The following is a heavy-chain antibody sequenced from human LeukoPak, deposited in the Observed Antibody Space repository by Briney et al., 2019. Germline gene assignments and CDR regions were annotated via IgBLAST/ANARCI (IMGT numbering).Heavy chain of an antibody. CDR1: GLIFRNYA. D-gene: IGHD3-10*01. J-gene: IGHJ3*01. CDR2: ISGSSSYI. V-gene: IGHV3-23*01. Sequence: GGSLRLSCTASGLIFRNYAMTWVRQAPRKGLEWVSSISGSSSYINYADSVKGRFTISRDNSKNTLYLQLNSLRAEDTAVYYCAREGSGRTAYNEGLDVWGQGTRVTVSS. CDR3: AREGSGRTAYNEGLDV.